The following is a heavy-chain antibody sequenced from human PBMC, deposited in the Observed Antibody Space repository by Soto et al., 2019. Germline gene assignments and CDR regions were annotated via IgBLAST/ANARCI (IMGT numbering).Heavy chain of an antibody. Sequence: PGGSLRLSCAASGFTFSSYGMHWVRQDPGKGLEWVAVISYDGSNKYYADSVKGRFTISRDNSKNTLYLQMNSLRAEDTAVYYCAKDFGDSSGMPQPRYFDYWGQGTLVTVSS. J-gene: IGHJ4*02. CDR2: ISYDGSNK. CDR3: AKDFGDSSGMPQPRYFDY. CDR1: GFTFSSYG. D-gene: IGHD6-19*01. V-gene: IGHV3-30*18.